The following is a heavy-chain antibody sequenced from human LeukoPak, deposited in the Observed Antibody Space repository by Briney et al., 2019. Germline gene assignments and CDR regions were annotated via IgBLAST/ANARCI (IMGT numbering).Heavy chain of an antibody. CDR1: AYTFTSHD. V-gene: IGHV1-8*01. J-gene: IGHJ4*02. CDR3: ARVPRERYSH. Sequence: ASVKVSCKASAYTFTSHDINWVRQATGQGLEWVGYINPNSGKTGYAQKFQGRVTLTRNTSINTAYMELTSLRSEDTAEYYCARVPRERYSHWGEGTLVTVSS. CDR2: INPNSGKT. D-gene: IGHD1-1*01.